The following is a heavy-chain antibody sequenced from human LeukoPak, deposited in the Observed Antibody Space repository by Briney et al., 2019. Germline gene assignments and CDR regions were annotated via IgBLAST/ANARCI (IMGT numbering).Heavy chain of an antibody. V-gene: IGHV3-30*04. D-gene: IGHD3-22*01. CDR3: ARDGGLDSSGPFDY. Sequence: GRSLRLSCAASGFTFSSYAMHWVRQAPGKGLEWVAVISYDGRNKYYADSVKGRFTISRDDSKNTPYLQMNSLRAEDTAVYYCARDGGLDSSGPFDYWGQGTLVTVSS. CDR2: ISYDGRNK. CDR1: GFTFSSYA. J-gene: IGHJ4*02.